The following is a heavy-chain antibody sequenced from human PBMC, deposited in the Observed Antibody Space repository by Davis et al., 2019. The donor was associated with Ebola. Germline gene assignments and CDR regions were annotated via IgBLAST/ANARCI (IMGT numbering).Heavy chain of an antibody. CDR2: MNPNSGNT. CDR1: GYTFTSYG. CDR3: ARGLDIVVVPAAMGYYYYGMDV. Sequence: ASVKVSCKASGYTFTSYGISWVRQAPGQGLEWMGWMNPNSGNTGYAQKFQGRVTMTRNTSISTAYMELSSLRSEDTAVYYCARGLDIVVVPAAMGYYYYGMDVWGQGTTVTVSS. D-gene: IGHD2-2*03. J-gene: IGHJ6*02. V-gene: IGHV1-8*02.